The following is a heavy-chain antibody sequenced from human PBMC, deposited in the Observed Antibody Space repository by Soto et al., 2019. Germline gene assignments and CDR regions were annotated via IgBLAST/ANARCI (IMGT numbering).Heavy chain of an antibody. Sequence: EVQLVESGGGLVQPGRSLRLSCAASGFTFSSYAMTWVRQAPGKGLEWVSSISGSGGSTYYTDSVKGRFTISRDNSKNTLYLQMNSLRAEDTAIYYCAKGVYSGGWSYYFDYWGQGTLVTVSS. CDR3: AKGVYSGGWSYYFDY. J-gene: IGHJ4*02. CDR1: GFTFSSYA. V-gene: IGHV3-23*04. D-gene: IGHD6-19*01. CDR2: ISGSGGST.